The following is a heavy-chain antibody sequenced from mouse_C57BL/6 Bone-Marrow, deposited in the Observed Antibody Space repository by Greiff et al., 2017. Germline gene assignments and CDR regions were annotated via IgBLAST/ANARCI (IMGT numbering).Heavy chain of an antibody. J-gene: IGHJ3*01. V-gene: IGHV1-81*01. CDR1: GYTFTSYG. CDR2: IYPRSGNT. CDR3: ARTGIPFAY. D-gene: IGHD1-1*01. Sequence: LEESGAELARPGASVKLSCKASGYTFTSYGISWVKQRTGQGLEWIGEIYPRSGNTYYNEKFKGKATLTADKSSSTAYMELRSLTSEDSAVYFCARTGIPFAYWGQGTLVTVSA.